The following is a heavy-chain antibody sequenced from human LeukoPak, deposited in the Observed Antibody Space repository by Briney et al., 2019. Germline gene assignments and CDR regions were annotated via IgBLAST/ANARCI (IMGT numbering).Heavy chain of an antibody. D-gene: IGHD6-19*01. Sequence: ASVKVSCKASGYTFTSYDINWVRQATGQGLEWMGWMNPNSGNTGYAQKFQGRVTMTRNTSISTAYMELSSLRSEDTAVYYCARDLRSGWHRGEVPFDPWGQGTLVTVSS. CDR2: MNPNSGNT. CDR1: GYTFTSYD. J-gene: IGHJ5*02. V-gene: IGHV1-8*01. CDR3: ARDLRSGWHRGEVPFDP.